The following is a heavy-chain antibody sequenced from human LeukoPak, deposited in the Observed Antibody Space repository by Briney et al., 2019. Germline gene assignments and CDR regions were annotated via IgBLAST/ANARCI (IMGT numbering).Heavy chain of an antibody. CDR1: GYTFTTYA. J-gene: IGHJ5*02. CDR3: GKSAPSGFDP. V-gene: IGHV1-3*01. CDR2: INAGNGDA. Sequence: GAPVKVSCKASGYTFTTYAIHWVRQAPGRSLEWMGRINAGNGDAKYSQNFHDRITITRDTSTSTVYMELTSLRSEDTAVYYCGKSAPSGFDPWGQRTLVTVSS.